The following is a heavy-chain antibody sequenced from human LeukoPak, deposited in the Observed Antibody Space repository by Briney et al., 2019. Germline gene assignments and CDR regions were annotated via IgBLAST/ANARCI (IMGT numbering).Heavy chain of an antibody. CDR3: ARDYYDSSGYYYGPDY. J-gene: IGHJ4*02. CDR2: IKPSGGST. V-gene: IGHV1-46*01. Sequence: GASVKVSCKATGYTFTSYYMHWVRHAAGQGLEWIGIIKPSGGSTSYAQKFQGRVSMSRDTSTSTVYMELSSLRSEDTAVYYCARDYYDSSGYYYGPDYWGQGTLVTVSS. CDR1: GYTFTSYY. D-gene: IGHD3-22*01.